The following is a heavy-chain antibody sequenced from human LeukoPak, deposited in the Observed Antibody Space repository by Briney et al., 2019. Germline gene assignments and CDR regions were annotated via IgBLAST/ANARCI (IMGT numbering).Heavy chain of an antibody. CDR1: GFTFSSYA. J-gene: IGHJ4*02. CDR3: ARGMGDSYYFDY. Sequence: SGGSLRLSCAASGFTFSSYAMHWVRQAPGKGLEWVAVISYDGSNKYYADSVKGRFTISRDNSKNTLYLQMNSLRAEDTAVYYCARGMGDSYYFDYWGQGTLVTVSS. CDR2: ISYDGSNK. V-gene: IGHV3-30-3*01. D-gene: IGHD2-21*02.